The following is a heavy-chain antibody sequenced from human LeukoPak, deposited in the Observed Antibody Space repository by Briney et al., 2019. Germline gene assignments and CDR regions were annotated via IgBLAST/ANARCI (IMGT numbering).Heavy chain of an antibody. CDR2: IKSKTDGGTT. CDR3: CTVREGLVRGHYGMDV. J-gene: IGHJ6*02. V-gene: IGHV3-15*01. CDR1: GFTFSNAW. Sequence: GGSLRLSCAASGFTFSNAWMSWVRQAPGKGLEWVGRIKSKTDGGTTDYAAPVKGRFTISRDDSKNTLYLQMNSLKTEDTAVYYCCTVREGLVRGHYGMDVWGQGTTVTVSS. D-gene: IGHD6-19*01.